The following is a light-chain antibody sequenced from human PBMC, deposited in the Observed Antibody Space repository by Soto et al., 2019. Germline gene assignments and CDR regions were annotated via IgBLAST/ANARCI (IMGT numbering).Light chain of an antibody. CDR2: GNS. CDR1: SSNIGAGYD. V-gene: IGLV1-40*01. Sequence: QSVLPQPPSVAGAPGQRVTISCTGSSSNIGAGYDVHWYQKLPGTAPKLLIYGNSNRPSGVPDRFSGSKSGTSASLAITGLQAEDEADYYCQSYDSSLSGYVFGTGTKLTVL. CDR3: QSYDSSLSGYV. J-gene: IGLJ1*01.